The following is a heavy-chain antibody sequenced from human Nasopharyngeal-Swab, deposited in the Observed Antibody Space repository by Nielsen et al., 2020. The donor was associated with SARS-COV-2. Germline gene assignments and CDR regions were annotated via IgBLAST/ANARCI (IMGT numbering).Heavy chain of an antibody. CDR2: IYPGDSDT. J-gene: IGHJ4*02. Sequence: KVSCKGSGYSFTSYWIGWVRQMPGKGLEWMGIIYPGDSDTRYSPSFQGQVTISADKSISTAYLQWSSLKASDTAMFYCARLAYDFWSGYYTGYFDYWGQGTLVTVSS. D-gene: IGHD3-3*01. CDR3: ARLAYDFWSGYYTGYFDY. V-gene: IGHV5-51*01. CDR1: GYSFTSYW.